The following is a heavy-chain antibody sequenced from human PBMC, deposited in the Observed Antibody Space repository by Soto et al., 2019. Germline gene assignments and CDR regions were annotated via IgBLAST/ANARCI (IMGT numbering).Heavy chain of an antibody. CDR2: ISAYNGNT. CDR1: GYTFTSYG. J-gene: IGHJ4*02. D-gene: IGHD6-13*01. Sequence: GASVKVSCKASGYTFTSYGISWVRHAPGQGLEWMGWISAYNGNTNYAQKLQGRVTMTTDTSTSTAYMELRSLRSDDTAVYYCARDRGIAAAGTSDYWGQGTLVTVSS. CDR3: ARDRGIAAAGTSDY. V-gene: IGHV1-18*04.